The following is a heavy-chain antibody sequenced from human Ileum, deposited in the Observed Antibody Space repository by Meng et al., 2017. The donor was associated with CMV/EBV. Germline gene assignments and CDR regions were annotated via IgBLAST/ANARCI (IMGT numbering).Heavy chain of an antibody. CDR1: EFIFSDYN. V-gene: IGHV3-48*04. CDR2: ITSTSRTI. Sequence: LTGAASEFIFSDYNMNWVRQAPGKGLDWISYITSTSRTIYYADSVEGRFTISRDNAKNSLFLQINSLRAEDTAVYYCARSLSSRAYVMDVWGQGTTVTVSS. D-gene: IGHD3-10*01. CDR3: ARSLSSRAYVMDV. J-gene: IGHJ6*02.